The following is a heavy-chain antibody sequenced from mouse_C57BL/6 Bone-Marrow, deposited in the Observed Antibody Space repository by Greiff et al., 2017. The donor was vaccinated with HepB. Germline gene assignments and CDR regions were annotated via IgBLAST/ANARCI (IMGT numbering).Heavy chain of an antibody. CDR2: IWSGGST. D-gene: IGHD2-4*01. V-gene: IGHV2-2*01. CDR3: APPIYYDYDVWFAY. J-gene: IGHJ3*01. CDR1: GFSLTSYG. Sequence: QVQLKESGPGLVQPSQSLSITCTVSGFSLTSYGVHWVRQSPGKGLEWLGVIWSGGSTDYNAAFISRLSISKDNSKSQVFFKMNSLQADDTAIYYCAPPIYYDYDVWFAYWGQGTLVTVSA.